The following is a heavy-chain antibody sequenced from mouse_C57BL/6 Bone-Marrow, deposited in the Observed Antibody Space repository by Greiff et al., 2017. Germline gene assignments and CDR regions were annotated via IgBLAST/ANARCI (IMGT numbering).Heavy chain of an antibody. CDR3: ARLTGTGYYFDY. V-gene: IGHV1-63*01. D-gene: IGHD4-1*01. CDR2: IYPGGGYT. J-gene: IGHJ2*01. Sequence: QVQLKESGAELVRPGTSVKMSCKASGYTFTNYWIGWAKQRPGHGLEWIGDIYPGGGYTNYNEKFKGKATLTADKSSSTAYMQFSSLTSDDSAIYYCARLTGTGYYFDYWGQGTTLTVSS. CDR1: GYTFTNYW.